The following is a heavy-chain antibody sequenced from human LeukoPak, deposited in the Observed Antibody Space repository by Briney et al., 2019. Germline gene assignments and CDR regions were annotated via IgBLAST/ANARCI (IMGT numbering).Heavy chain of an antibody. Sequence: GSLRLSCAASGFNVTTNYMSWVRQAPGKGLEWVSVIYSGGTTYYADSVKGRFTISRDISKNTLSLQMNSLRAEDTAVYYCARGRRDGYNLGYWGQGTLVAVSS. CDR3: ARGRRDGYNLGY. J-gene: IGHJ4*02. V-gene: IGHV3-53*01. CDR1: GFNVTTNY. CDR2: IYSGGTT. D-gene: IGHD5-24*01.